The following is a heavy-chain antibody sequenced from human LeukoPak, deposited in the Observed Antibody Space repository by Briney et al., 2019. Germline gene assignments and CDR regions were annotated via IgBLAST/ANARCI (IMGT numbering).Heavy chain of an antibody. CDR1: GFTFSSYA. CDR3: AKGRGYSGYDSPYFDY. J-gene: IGHJ4*02. D-gene: IGHD5-12*01. V-gene: IGHV3-23*01. Sequence: GGSLRLSCAASGFTFSSYAMHWVRQAPGKGLEWVSAISGSGGSTYYADSVKGRFTISRDNSKNTLYLQMNSLRAEDTAVYYCAKGRGYSGYDSPYFDYWGQGTLVTVSS. CDR2: ISGSGGST.